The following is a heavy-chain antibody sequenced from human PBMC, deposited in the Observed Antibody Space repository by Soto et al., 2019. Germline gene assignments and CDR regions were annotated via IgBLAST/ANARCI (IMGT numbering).Heavy chain of an antibody. J-gene: IGHJ4*02. Sequence: EVQVLESGGGLVQPGGSLRLSCAASGFTFSTYAMSWVRQAPGKGLEWVSGISGGGGSTYYADSVKGRFTISRDNSKKTLYLQMKSLRAEDTAVYYCAKADLLGYCTGGSCYSLDYWGQGTLVTVSS. D-gene: IGHD2-15*01. CDR1: GFTFSTYA. CDR2: ISGGGGST. CDR3: AKADLLGYCTGGSCYSLDY. V-gene: IGHV3-23*01.